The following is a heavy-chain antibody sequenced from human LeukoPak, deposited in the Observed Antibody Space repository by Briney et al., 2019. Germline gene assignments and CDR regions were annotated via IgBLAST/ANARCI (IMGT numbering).Heavy chain of an antibody. D-gene: IGHD5-24*01. CDR3: ASTKRWLQSKYFDY. CDR1: GGSFSDYY. J-gene: IGHJ4*02. CDR2: INHSGST. V-gene: IGHV4-34*01. Sequence: SETLSLTCAVYGGSFSDYYWSWIRQPPGKGLEWIGEINHSGSTNYNPSLKSRVTISVDTSKNQFSLKLSSVTAADTAVYYCASTKRWLQSKYFDYWGQGTLVTVSS.